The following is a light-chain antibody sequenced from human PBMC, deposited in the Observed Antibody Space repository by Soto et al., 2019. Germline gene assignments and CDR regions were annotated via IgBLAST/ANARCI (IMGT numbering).Light chain of an antibody. CDR3: TSYSSSNIYV. CDR1: SSDVGGYNY. V-gene: IGLV2-8*01. J-gene: IGLJ1*01. Sequence: QSVLTQPPSASGSPGQSVTISCTGTSSDVGGYNYVSWYQQHPGKAPKLMIYEVTKRPSGVPDRFSGSKSGNTASLTVSGLQAEDEADSYSTSYSSSNIYVFGTSSEVTVL. CDR2: EVT.